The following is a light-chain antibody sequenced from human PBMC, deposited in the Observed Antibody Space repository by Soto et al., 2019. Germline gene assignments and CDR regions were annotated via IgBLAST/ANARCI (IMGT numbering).Light chain of an antibody. Sequence: EIVLTQSPATLSLSPGERATLSCRASQGAGIKLAWYQQKPGQAPTLLMYDASTRATGLPARFSGSGSGTDFTLTISSLEPEDFAVYFCQHRNNWPLTFGGGTKVE. J-gene: IGKJ4*01. CDR3: QHRNNWPLT. CDR2: DAS. V-gene: IGKV3-11*01. CDR1: QGAGIK.